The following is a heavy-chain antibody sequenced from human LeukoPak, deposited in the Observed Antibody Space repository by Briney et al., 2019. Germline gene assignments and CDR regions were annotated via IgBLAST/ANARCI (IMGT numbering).Heavy chain of an antibody. CDR1: GYTFTGYY. D-gene: IGHD2-8*01. CDR3: AGSLGYCTSNVCYLKY. CDR2: INPNSGGT. V-gene: IGHV1-2*02. J-gene: IGHJ4*02. Sequence: ASVKVSCKASGYTFTGYYMHWVRQAPGQGLEWMGWINPNSGGTNYAQKFQGRVTMTRDTSVSTAYMELRSLRSDDTAVYYCAGSLGYCTSNVCYLKYWGQGTLVTVSS.